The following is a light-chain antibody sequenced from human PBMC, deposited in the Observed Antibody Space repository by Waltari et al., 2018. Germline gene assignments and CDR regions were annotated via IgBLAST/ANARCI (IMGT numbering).Light chain of an antibody. Sequence: AIQLTQSPSSLSASVGDRVTPPSRASQDINSDLAWYQQKPGKAPKLLIYYASSLQSGVPSRFSGSGSGTDFTLTISSLQPEDFATYHCQHFKTYPITFGQGTRLEIK. CDR1: QDINSD. J-gene: IGKJ5*01. V-gene: IGKV1-13*02. CDR3: QHFKTYPIT. CDR2: YAS.